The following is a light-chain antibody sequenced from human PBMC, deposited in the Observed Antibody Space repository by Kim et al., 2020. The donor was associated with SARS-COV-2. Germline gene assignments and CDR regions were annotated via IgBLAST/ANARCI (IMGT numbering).Light chain of an antibody. V-gene: IGLV3-1*01. CDR3: QAWDSSTAVV. CDR1: RLGDKY. J-gene: IGLJ2*01. CDR2: QDN. Sequence: VSPGQTASITCSGDRLGDKYACWYQQKPGQTPVLVIYQDNKRPSGIPERFSGSNSGNTATLTNSGTQAMDEANYYCQAWDSSTAVVFGGGTQLTVL.